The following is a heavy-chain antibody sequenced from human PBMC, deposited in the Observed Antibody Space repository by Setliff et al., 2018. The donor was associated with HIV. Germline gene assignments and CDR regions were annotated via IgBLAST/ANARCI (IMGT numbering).Heavy chain of an antibody. D-gene: IGHD3-10*01. CDR1: GGSISTHY. Sequence: LSLTCTVSGGSISTHYWSWIRQSPGKGLEWIGYFYYSGSTNYNPSLRSRLTISADTSKKQLYLRVASVTAADTAVYYCARALMVRGVTTPFDSWGQGTLVTVSS. V-gene: IGHV4-59*11. CDR2: FYYSGST. CDR3: ARALMVRGVTTPFDS. J-gene: IGHJ4*02.